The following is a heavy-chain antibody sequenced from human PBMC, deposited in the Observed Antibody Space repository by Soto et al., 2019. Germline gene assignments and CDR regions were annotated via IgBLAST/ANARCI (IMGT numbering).Heavy chain of an antibody. V-gene: IGHV3-53*01. D-gene: IGHD3-3*01. CDR3: ARGGVIFGVVTVFDY. CDR1: GFTVSANY. Sequence: PGGSLRLSCAASGFTVSANYMSWVRQAPGKGLEWVSLIYSGGRTDYADSVKGRFTISRDNSKNTLYLQMNSLRGEDTDVYYCARGGVIFGVVTVFDYRGKGALVTVSS. CDR2: IYSGGRT. J-gene: IGHJ4*02.